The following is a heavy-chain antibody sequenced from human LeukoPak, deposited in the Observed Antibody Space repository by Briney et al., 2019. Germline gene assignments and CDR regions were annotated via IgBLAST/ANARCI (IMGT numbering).Heavy chain of an antibody. V-gene: IGHV4-59*01. D-gene: IGHD5-18*01. CDR2: IYYTGAT. CDR1: GGSISSYY. CDR3: ARAGYSYGIGYYFDY. Sequence: SETLSLTCTVSGGSISSYYWSWIRLPPGKGLEWIGYIYYTGATYYNPPLKSRVTISLDKSKNQFSLKLSSVTASDWAVYYCARAGYSYGIGYYFDYWGQGALVTVSS. J-gene: IGHJ4*02.